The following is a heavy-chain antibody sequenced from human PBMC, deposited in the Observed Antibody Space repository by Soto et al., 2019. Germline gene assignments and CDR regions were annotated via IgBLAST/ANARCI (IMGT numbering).Heavy chain of an antibody. D-gene: IGHD3-10*02. V-gene: IGHV6-1*01. CDR2: TYYRSRWYN. CDR3: ERALPYYVSSDSSLDY. CDR1: GDSVSGNSAA. Sequence: PSQTLSLTCAISGDSVSGNSAAWNWIRQSPSRGLEWLGRTYYRSRWYNDYAVSVKSRITVTPDTSKNQFSLHLNSVTPEDTAVYPCERALPYYVSSDSSLDYWGQGALVTVCS. J-gene: IGHJ4*02.